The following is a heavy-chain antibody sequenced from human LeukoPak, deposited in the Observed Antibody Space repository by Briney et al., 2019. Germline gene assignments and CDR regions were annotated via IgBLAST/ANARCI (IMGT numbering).Heavy chain of an antibody. D-gene: IGHD2-2*01. Sequence: PSETLSLTCTVSGDSIGRGAYYWSWIRQLPGKGLEWIGNIYYSGSTYYSPSLKSRLIMSVDTSKNQFSVNLTSVTAADTAMYYCARVYCSSTSCLFPDAFDVWGQGTTVVVSS. CDR3: ARVYCSSTSCLFPDAFDV. CDR1: GDSIGRGAYY. J-gene: IGHJ3*01. V-gene: IGHV4-31*03. CDR2: IYYSGST.